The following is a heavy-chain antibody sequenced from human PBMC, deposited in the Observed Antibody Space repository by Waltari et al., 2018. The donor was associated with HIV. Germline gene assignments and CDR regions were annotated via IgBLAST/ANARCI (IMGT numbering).Heavy chain of an antibody. V-gene: IGHV3-33*01. J-gene: IGHJ4*02. CDR3: ARGYSSSRWIPLYH. D-gene: IGHD6-6*01. CDR2: FWSDGAEI. CDR1: GFTLCNFA. Sequence: QVQLVESGGGVVQPGTSLTLSCAVSGFTLCNFAIHWVRQSPGKRLEWLAVFWSDGAEISYADSVKGRFTISKDSSQKTLYLHLTSLRAEDTALYYCARGYSSSRWIPLYHWGRGTLVTVSS.